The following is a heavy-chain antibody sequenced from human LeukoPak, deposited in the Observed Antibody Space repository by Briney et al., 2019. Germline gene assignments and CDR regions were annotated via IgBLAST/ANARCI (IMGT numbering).Heavy chain of an antibody. CDR3: ARASCSSTSCYSYYYYGMDV. J-gene: IGHJ6*02. D-gene: IGHD2-2*01. Sequence: SVKVSCKASGGTFSSYAISWVRQAPGQGLEWMRRIIPILGIANYAQKFQGRVTITADKSTSTAYMELSSLRSEDTAVYYCARASCSSTSCYSYYYYGMDVWGQGTTVTVSS. V-gene: IGHV1-69*04. CDR2: IIPILGIA. CDR1: GGTFSSYA.